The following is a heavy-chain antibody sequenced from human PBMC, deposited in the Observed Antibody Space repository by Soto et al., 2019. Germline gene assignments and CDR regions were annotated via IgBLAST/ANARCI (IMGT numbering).Heavy chain of an antibody. CDR3: ARGARADYYDSSGYPPDAFDI. Sequence: ASVKVSCKASGYTFTSYAIHRVRQAPGQKLEWKGWINAGNGNTKYSQKFQGRVTITRDTSASTAYMELSSLRSEDTAVYYRARGARADYYDSSGYPPDAFDIWGQGTMVTVSS. V-gene: IGHV1-3*01. J-gene: IGHJ3*02. CDR2: INAGNGNT. CDR1: GYTFTSYA. D-gene: IGHD3-22*01.